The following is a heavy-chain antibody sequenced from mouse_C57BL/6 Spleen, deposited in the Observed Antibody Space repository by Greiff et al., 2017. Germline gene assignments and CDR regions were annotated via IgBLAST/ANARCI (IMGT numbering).Heavy chain of an antibody. V-gene: IGHV1-19*01. CDR3: ALYYYGSLFAY. CDR2: INPYNGGT. Sequence: VQLQQSGPVLVKPGASVKMSCKASGYTFTDYYMNWVKQSHGKSLEWIGVINPYNGGTSYNQKFKGKATLTVDKSSSTAYMELNSLTSEDSAVYYCALYYYGSLFAYWGQGTLVTVSA. D-gene: IGHD1-1*01. J-gene: IGHJ3*01. CDR1: GYTFTDYY.